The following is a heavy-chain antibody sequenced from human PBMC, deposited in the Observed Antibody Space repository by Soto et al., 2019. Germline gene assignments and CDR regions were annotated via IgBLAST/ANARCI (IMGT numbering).Heavy chain of an antibody. D-gene: IGHD2-21*01. CDR2: INHSGST. Sequence: SETLSLTCAVYGGSFSGYYWSWIRQPPGKGLEWIGEINHSGSTNYNPSLKSRVTISVDTSKNQFSLKLSSVTAADTAVYYCARGPAYCGGDCFDYWGQGTLVTVSS. CDR1: GGSFSGYY. J-gene: IGHJ4*02. CDR3: ARGPAYCGGDCFDY. V-gene: IGHV4-34*01.